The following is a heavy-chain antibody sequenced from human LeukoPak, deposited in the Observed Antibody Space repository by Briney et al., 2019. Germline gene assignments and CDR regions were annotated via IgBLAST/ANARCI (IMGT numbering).Heavy chain of an antibody. CDR3: ANLRLGYYFDY. CDR1: GGSISSGGYY. V-gene: IGHV4-31*03. J-gene: IGHJ4*02. CDR2: IYYSGST. D-gene: IGHD6-6*01. Sequence: SETLSLTCTVSGGSISSGGYYWSWIRQHPGKGLEWIGYIYYSGSTYYNPSLKSRVTISVDTSKNQFSLKLSSVTAADTAVYYCANLRLGYYFDYWGQGTLVTVSS.